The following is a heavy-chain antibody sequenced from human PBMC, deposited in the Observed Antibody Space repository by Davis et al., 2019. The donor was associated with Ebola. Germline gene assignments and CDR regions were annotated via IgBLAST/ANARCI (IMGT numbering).Heavy chain of an antibody. CDR1: GYSFTSYW. CDR2: IYAGDSDT. D-gene: IGHD2/OR15-2a*01. V-gene: IGHV5-51*01. CDR3: ARQESLYGSSDY. Sequence: GESLKISCKGSGYSFTSYWIGWVRQMPGKGLKWMGIIYAGDSDTRYSPSFEGQVTISVDRSISTAYLQWSSLKASDIAMYYCARQESLYGSSDYWGQGTLVTVSS. J-gene: IGHJ4*02.